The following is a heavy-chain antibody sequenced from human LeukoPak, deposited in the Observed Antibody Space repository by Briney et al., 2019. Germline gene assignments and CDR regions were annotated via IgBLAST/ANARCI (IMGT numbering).Heavy chain of an antibody. J-gene: IGHJ5*02. CDR3: ARDADRGYHYHDYFGP. D-gene: IGHD4-11*01. CDR1: GGTFSSYV. V-gene: IGHV1-2*02. CDR2: IDPNSGGT. Sequence: ASVKVSCKASGGTFSSYVISWVRQAPGQGLEWMGWIDPNSGGTKYAQNFQGRVTLTSDTSISTAYMELTRLTSDDMAVYYCARDADRGYHYHDYFGPWGQGTLVTVSS.